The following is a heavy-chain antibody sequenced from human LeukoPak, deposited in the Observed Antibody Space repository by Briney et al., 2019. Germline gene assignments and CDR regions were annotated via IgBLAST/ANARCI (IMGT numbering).Heavy chain of an antibody. V-gene: IGHV4-34*01. CDR3: AGDCSSTSCHPAAY. CDR1: GGSFSGYY. D-gene: IGHD2-2*01. CDR2: INHSGST. J-gene: IGHJ4*02. Sequence: SETLSLTFAVYGGSFSGYYWSWIRQPPGKGLEWIGEINHSGSTNYNPSLKSRVTISVDTSKNQFSLKLSSVTAADTAVYHCAGDCSSTSCHPAAYWGQGTLVTVSS.